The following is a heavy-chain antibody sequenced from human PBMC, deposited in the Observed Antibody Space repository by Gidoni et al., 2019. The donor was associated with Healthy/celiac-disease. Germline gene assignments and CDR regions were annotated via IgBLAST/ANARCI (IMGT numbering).Heavy chain of an antibody. J-gene: IGHJ4*02. Sequence: QVQQKQWGAGLLTPSATLSLTPAGSGGSFSGYYWRWIRQPPGKGLEWIGEINHSGSTNSNPSLTSRVTISVDTSKDQFSLKLSSVSAADTAVYYCARREWLLAFDYWGQGTLVTVSS. CDR2: INHSGST. CDR1: GGSFSGYY. D-gene: IGHD3-3*01. CDR3: ARREWLLAFDY. V-gene: IGHV4-34*01.